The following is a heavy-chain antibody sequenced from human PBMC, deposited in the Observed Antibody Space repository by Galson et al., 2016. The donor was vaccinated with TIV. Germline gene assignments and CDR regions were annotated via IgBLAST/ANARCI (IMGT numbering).Heavy chain of an antibody. J-gene: IGHJ6*02. CDR1: GLIVTDNS. V-gene: IGHV3-66*02. CDR3: ARDRRHCGNECFLRYYYGMDV. Sequence: SLRLSCAASGLIVTDNSMTWVRLAPGKGLEWVALIYDDGKKMYADSVQGRFTISRDSSKNVLYLQMTSLRGEDTAVYFCARDRRHCGNECFLRYYYGMDVWGQGTTVTVSS. D-gene: IGHD2-21*01. CDR2: IYDDGKK.